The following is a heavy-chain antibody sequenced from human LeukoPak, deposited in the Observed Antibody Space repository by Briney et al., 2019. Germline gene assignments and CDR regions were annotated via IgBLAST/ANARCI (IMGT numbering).Heavy chain of an antibody. CDR1: GFTFRSYA. V-gene: IGHV3-48*01. CDR2: ISSSSGTI. Sequence: GGSLRLSCEASGFTFRSYAMSWVRQAPGKGLEWISFISSSSGTIYYADSVKGRFTISRDNAKNSLYLQMNSLRAEDTAVYYCARENFQYWAQGTLVTVSS. J-gene: IGHJ4*02. CDR3: ARENFQY.